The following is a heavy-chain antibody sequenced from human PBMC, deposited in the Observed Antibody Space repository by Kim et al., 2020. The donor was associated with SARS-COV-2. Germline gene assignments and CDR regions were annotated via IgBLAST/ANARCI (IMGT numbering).Heavy chain of an antibody. V-gene: IGHV3-23*01. D-gene: IGHD5-12*01. J-gene: IGHJ4*02. CDR3: CDYHWSARPFTY. Sequence: GGSLRLSCAASGFTFSNYGMTWVRQTPGKGLEWVSSFTGDGLTHYADSVMGRFTISRHNSKNILYLQINSLLAADAAVYYCCDYHWSARPFTYWDQGTL. CDR2: FTGDGLT. CDR1: GFTFSNYG.